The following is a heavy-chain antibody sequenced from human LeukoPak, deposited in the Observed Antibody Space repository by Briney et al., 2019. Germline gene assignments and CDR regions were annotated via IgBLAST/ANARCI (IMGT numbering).Heavy chain of an antibody. CDR1: GGSISSSSYY. CDR2: IYYSGST. D-gene: IGHD6-6*01. J-gene: IGHJ3*02. CDR3: ARDSLSIAAREVAFDI. V-gene: IGHV4-61*05. Sequence: SETLSLTCTVSGGSISSSSYYWGWIRQPPGKGLEWIGYIYYSGSTNYNPSLKSRVTISVDTSKNQFSLKLSSVTAADTAVYYCARDSLSIAAREVAFDIWGQGTMVTVSS.